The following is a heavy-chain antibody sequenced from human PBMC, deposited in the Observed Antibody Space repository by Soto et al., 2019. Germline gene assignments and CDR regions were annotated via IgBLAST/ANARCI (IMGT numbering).Heavy chain of an antibody. D-gene: IGHD1-20*01. CDR2: IYPGDSDT. CDR1: GYSFTSYW. V-gene: IGHV5-51*01. CDR3: ATQMSYNWNYYYGMDV. Sequence: PGESLKISCKGSGYSFTSYWVGWVRQMPGKGLEWMGIIYPGDSDTRYSPSFQGQVTISADKSISTAYLQWSSLKASDTAMYYCATQMSYNWNYYYGMDVWGQGTTVTVSS. J-gene: IGHJ6*02.